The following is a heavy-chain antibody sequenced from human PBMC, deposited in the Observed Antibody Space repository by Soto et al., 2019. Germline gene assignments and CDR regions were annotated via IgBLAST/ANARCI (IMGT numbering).Heavy chain of an antibody. V-gene: IGHV4-59*01. Sequence: PAETLSLTCAVSGGSISSYHWTWIRQSPGKGLEYIGYIYNSGSPNYNPSLKSRATISVDTSKNQFSLKLSSVTAADTAMYYCARDNPPYCSGTYCYSADYLKXWGQGTQVTVSX. CDR1: GGSISSYH. CDR2: IYNSGSP. D-gene: IGHD2-15*01. J-gene: IGHJ1*01. CDR3: ARDNPPYCSGTYCYSADYLKX.